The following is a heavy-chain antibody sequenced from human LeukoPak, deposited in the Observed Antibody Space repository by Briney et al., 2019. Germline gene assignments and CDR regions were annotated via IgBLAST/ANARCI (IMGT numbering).Heavy chain of an antibody. Sequence: PGGSLRLSCAASGFTFSSYAMSWVRQAPGKGLEWVSAISGSGGSTYYADSVKGRFTISRDNAKNSLYLQMNSLRAEDTAVYYCARDQDSSGWYYAFDIWGQGTMVTVSS. CDR1: GFTFSSYA. V-gene: IGHV3-23*01. CDR3: ARDQDSSGWYYAFDI. J-gene: IGHJ3*02. CDR2: ISGSGGST. D-gene: IGHD6-19*01.